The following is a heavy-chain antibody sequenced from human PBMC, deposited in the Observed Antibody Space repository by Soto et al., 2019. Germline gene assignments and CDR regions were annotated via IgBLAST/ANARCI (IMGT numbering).Heavy chain of an antibody. CDR1: GGTFSSYA. CDR2: IIPIFGTA. V-gene: IGHV1-69*06. D-gene: IGHD2-2*01. CDR3: ARLIVVVPAAPAKEGYYYYYGMDV. J-gene: IGHJ6*02. Sequence: QVQLVQSGAEVKKPGSSVKVSCKASGGTFSSYAISWVRQAPGQGLEWMGGIIPIFGTANYAQKFQGRVTITADKSTSTAYMELSSLRSEDTAVYYCARLIVVVPAAPAKEGYYYYYGMDVWGQGTTVTVSS.